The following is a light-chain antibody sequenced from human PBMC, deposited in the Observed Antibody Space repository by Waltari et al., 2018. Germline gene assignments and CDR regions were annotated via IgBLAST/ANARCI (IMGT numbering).Light chain of an antibody. CDR1: SSNIGAGYD. CDR3: QSYDSALSAV. CDR2: AYG. V-gene: IGLV1-40*01. Sequence: QSVLTQPPSVSGVPGQGVTISCTGSSSNIGAGYDVHWYQQLPGAAPKLLIYAYGTRPSGVPDRFYGSQSGTSASLAITGLQAEDEADYYCQSYDSALSAVFGGGTKVTVL. J-gene: IGLJ3*02.